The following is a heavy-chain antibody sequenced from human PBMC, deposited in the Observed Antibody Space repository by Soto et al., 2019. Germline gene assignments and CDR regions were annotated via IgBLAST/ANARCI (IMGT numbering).Heavy chain of an antibody. CDR2: IHQGGGEK. CDR1: GFPFSSHW. J-gene: IGHJ3*02. V-gene: IGHV3-7*01. D-gene: IGHD5-18*01. Sequence: EVRLVESGGGLVQPGGSLRLSCAASGFPFSSHWMSWVRQAPGKGLEWLGNIHQGGGEKHFADSVRGRFTISRDNAKNSLFLQVNSLRAEDTAVYYCAQAMAYAFHIWGQGTMVTVSS. CDR3: AQAMAYAFHI.